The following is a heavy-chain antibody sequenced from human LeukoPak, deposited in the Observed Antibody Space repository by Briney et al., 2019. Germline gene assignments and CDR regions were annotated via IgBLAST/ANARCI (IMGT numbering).Heavy chain of an antibody. V-gene: IGHV1-2*02. D-gene: IGHD5-18*01. CDR1: GYTFIGYY. J-gene: IGHJ4*02. CDR3: ARSGYTYGPLPAVY. Sequence: ASVKVSCKASGYTFIGYYMHWVRQAPGQGLEWMGWINPNSGGTSYAQRFQGRVTMTRDTSISTAYMELNRLTSDDTAVYYCARSGYTYGPLPAVYWGQGTLVTVSS. CDR2: INPNSGGT.